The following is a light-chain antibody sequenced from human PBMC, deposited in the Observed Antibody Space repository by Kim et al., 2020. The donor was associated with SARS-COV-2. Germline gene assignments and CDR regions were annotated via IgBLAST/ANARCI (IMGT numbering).Light chain of an antibody. V-gene: IGKV1-33*01. CDR1: QDISNY. CDR3: QQYDNLPPALT. Sequence: DIQMTQSPSSLSASVGDRVTITCQASQDISNYLNWYQQKPGIAPKLLIYDASNLETGVPSRFSGSGSGTDFTFTISSLQPEDIATYYCQQYDNLPPALTFGGGPKMDIK. J-gene: IGKJ4*01. CDR2: DAS.